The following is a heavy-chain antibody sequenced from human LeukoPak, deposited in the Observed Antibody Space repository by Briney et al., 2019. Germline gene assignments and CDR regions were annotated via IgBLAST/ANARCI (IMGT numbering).Heavy chain of an antibody. J-gene: IGHJ5*02. CDR2: IMPLFGTA. CDR1: GYTFTSYG. D-gene: IGHD4-17*01. Sequence: SVKVTCKASGYTFTSYGISWVRQAPGQGLEWLGGIMPLFGTAGYAQKFQGRVTITKDESTRTVYLELTSLTSDDTAVYYCARDVHGDYGSGWFDPWGQGTLVSVSS. CDR3: ARDVHGDYGSGWFDP. V-gene: IGHV1-69*05.